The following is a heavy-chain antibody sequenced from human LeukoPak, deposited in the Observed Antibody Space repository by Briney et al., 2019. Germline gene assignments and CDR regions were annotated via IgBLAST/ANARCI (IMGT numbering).Heavy chain of an antibody. CDR2: IYYSGST. V-gene: IGHV4-59*01. J-gene: IGHJ4*02. CDR3: ARVREGQQLVGGREYYFDY. D-gene: IGHD6-13*01. CDR1: GDSISSYY. Sequence: PSETLSLTCTVSGDSISSYYWSWIRQPPGKGLEWIGYIYYSGSTNYNPSLKSRVTISVDTSKNQFSLKLSSVTAADTAVYYCARVREGQQLVGGREYYFDYWGQGTLVTVSS.